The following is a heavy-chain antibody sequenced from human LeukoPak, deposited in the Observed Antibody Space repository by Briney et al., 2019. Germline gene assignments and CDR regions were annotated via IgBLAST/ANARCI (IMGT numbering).Heavy chain of an antibody. CDR1: GGTFSSYA. V-gene: IGHV1-69*13. CDR2: IIPIFGTA. J-gene: IGHJ4*02. Sequence: ASVKVSCKASGGTFSSYAISWVRQAPGQGLEWMGGIIPIFGTANYAQKFQGRVTITADESTSTAYMELSSLRSEGTAVYYCARGTYLAVAGLFDYWGQGTLVTVSS. CDR3: ARGTYLAVAGLFDY. D-gene: IGHD6-19*01.